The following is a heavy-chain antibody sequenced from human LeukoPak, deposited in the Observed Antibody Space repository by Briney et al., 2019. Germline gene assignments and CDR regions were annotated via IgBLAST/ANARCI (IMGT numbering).Heavy chain of an antibody. J-gene: IGHJ4*02. CDR1: GFTFGDYA. D-gene: IGHD4-17*01. CDR3: AKDLTKVTFGYHFDY. Sequence: GRSLRLSYTASGFTFGDYAMSWVRQAPGKGLEWVGFIRSKAYGGTTEYAASVKGRFTISRDDSKSIAYLQMNSLKTEDTAVYYCAKDLTKVTFGYHFDYWGQGTLVTVSS. V-gene: IGHV3-49*04. CDR2: IRSKAYGGTT.